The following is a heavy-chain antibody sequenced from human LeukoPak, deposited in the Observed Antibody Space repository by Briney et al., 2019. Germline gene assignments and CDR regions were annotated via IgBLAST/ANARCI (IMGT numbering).Heavy chain of an antibody. CDR2: INHSGST. V-gene: IGHV4-34*01. CDR1: GGSFSGYY. D-gene: IGHD4-17*01. CDR3: ARESQRYGDYVGY. J-gene: IGHJ4*02. Sequence: SETRSLTCAVYGGSFSGYYWSWIRQPPGKGLEWIGEINHSGSTNYNPSLKSRVTISVDTSKNQFSLKLSSVTAADTAVYYCARESQRYGDYVGYWGQGTLVTVSS.